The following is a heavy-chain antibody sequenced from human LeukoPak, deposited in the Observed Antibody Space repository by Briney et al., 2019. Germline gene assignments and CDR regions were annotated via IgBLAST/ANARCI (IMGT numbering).Heavy chain of an antibody. J-gene: IGHJ6*04. V-gene: IGHV1-18*01. CDR3: ARDGASWGSTLDV. CDR2: ISAYNGNT. D-gene: IGHD2-2*01. CDR1: GYTFTSYC. Sequence: GASVKVSCKASGYTFTSYCISWVRQAPGQGLEWMGWISAYNGNTNYAQKLQGRVTMTTHKSTSTDYMELRSLRYDDTAVYYCARDGASWGSTLDVWGKGTTVTVSS.